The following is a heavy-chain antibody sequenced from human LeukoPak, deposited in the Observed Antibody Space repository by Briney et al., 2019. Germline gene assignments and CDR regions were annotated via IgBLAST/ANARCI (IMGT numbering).Heavy chain of an antibody. Sequence: GGSLRLSCAASGFTFSSYAMHWVRQAPGKGLEWVAVISYDGSNKYYADSVKGRFTISRDNSKNTLYLQMNSLRAEDTAVYYCARESRGSSGWYVRPQRDFQHWGQGTLVTVSS. CDR1: GFTFSSYA. CDR3: ARESRGSSGWYVRPQRDFQH. CDR2: ISYDGSNK. D-gene: IGHD6-19*01. V-gene: IGHV3-30*04. J-gene: IGHJ1*01.